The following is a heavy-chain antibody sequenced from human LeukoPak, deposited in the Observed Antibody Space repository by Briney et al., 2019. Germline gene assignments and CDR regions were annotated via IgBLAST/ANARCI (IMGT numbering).Heavy chain of an antibody. J-gene: IGHJ4*02. D-gene: IGHD3-22*01. CDR3: VRERVGYDTSGRGPRFDC. CDR2: IYSSEDT. V-gene: IGHV4-4*07. CDR1: GGSISNYY. Sequence: PPETLSHTSTVPGGSISNYYCSWVRQPAGKGLEWIGRIYSSEDTNYNLSLTSRVTISVDKSQNQLSLKLISVTPADTAVYYCVRERVGYDTSGRGPRFDCWGQGALVTVSP.